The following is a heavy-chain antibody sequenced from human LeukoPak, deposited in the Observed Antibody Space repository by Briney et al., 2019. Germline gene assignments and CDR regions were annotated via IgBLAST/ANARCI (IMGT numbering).Heavy chain of an antibody. CDR3: ARCYDSSGYYTDY. D-gene: IGHD3-22*01. CDR2: IYYSGST. CDR1: GGSISSGGYY. J-gene: IGHJ4*02. Sequence: SQTLSLTCTVSGGSISSGGYYWSWIRQHPGKGLEWIGYIYYSGSTYYNPSLKSRVTISVDTSKNQFSLKLSSVTAADTAVYYCARCYDSSGYYTDYWGQGTLVTVSS. V-gene: IGHV4-31*03.